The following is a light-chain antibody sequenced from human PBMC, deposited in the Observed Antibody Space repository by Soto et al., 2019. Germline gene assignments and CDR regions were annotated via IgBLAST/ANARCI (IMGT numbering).Light chain of an antibody. V-gene: IGKV1-39*01. J-gene: IGKJ2*01. CDR1: QSISSY. CDR3: QQSYRTPPYT. CDR2: AAS. Sequence: DIRMTQSPSSLSASVGDRVTITCRASQSISSYLNWYQQKPGKAPKLLIYAASSLQSGVPSRFSGSGSGTDFTLTISSLQPEDFATYYCQQSYRTPPYTFGQGTKLEIK.